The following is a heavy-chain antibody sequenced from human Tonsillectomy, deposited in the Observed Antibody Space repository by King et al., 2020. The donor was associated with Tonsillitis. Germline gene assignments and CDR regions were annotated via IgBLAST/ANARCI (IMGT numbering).Heavy chain of an antibody. V-gene: IGHV4-59*01. CDR1: GGSISNYY. CDR3: ASEXLGYDXYSYQXDY. D-gene: IGHD3-22*01. CDR2: IHYSGST. J-gene: IGHJ4*02. Sequence: QLQESGPRLVKPSETLSLICTVSGGSISNYYWSWIRQPPGKGLEWIGYIHYSGSTKYNPSLKSRVTISVDTSKNQFSLKLSSVTAADTAVYYCASEXLGYDXYSYQXDYWXXGTLVTVXS.